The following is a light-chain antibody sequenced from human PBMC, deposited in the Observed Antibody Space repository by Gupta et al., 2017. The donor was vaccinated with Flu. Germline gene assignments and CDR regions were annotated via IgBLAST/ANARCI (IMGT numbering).Light chain of an antibody. Sequence: EMVLTQSPATLSCPPGERATLSCRASQSVSSSYLAWYQQKPGQAPRLLIYGASSRATGIPDRFSGSGSGTDFTLTISRLEPEDFAVYYCQQYGSSPLTFGGGTKVEIK. J-gene: IGKJ4*01. CDR3: QQYGSSPLT. CDR1: QSVSSSY. CDR2: GAS. V-gene: IGKV3-20*01.